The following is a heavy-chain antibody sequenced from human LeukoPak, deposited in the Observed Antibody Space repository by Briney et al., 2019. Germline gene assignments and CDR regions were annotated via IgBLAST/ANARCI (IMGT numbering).Heavy chain of an antibody. CDR3: ARINYGDGRGFLDY. CDR2: IYYSGST. D-gene: IGHD4-17*01. Sequence: SETLSLTCAVSGGSITSSGYYWAWIRQPPGKGLEWIGYIYYSGSTYYNPSLRSRVTISVDTSKNQFSLKLSSVTAADTAVYYCARINYGDGRGFLDYWGQGTLVTVSS. CDR1: GGSITSSGYY. J-gene: IGHJ4*02. V-gene: IGHV4-61*05.